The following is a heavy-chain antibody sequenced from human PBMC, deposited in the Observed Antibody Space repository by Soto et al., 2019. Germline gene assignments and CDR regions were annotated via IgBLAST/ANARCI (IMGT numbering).Heavy chain of an antibody. CDR2: ISSSSSTI. CDR1: GFTFSSYS. V-gene: IGHV3-48*01. D-gene: IGHD4-17*01. Sequence: EVQLVESGGGLVQPGGSLRLSCAASGFTFSSYSMNWVRQAPGKGLEWVSYISSSSSTIYYADSVKGRFTISRDNAKKSLYLQMNSLRAEDTAVYYCARTSTVTISPNAFDIWGQGTMVTVSS. CDR3: ARTSTVTISPNAFDI. J-gene: IGHJ3*02.